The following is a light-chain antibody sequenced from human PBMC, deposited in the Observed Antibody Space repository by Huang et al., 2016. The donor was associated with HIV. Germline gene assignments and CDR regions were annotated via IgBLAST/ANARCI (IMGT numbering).Light chain of an antibody. CDR2: LGS. CDR3: MPALQTPPYT. Sequence: DIVMTQSPLALPVTPGEPASISCRASQSLLHSNGYNYLDWYLHKPGQSPKLLIYLGSNLASGVTDRFSVSGSGTDFTLKISTVEAEDVGVYYCMPALQTPPYTFGQGTKLEIK. V-gene: IGKV2-28*01. J-gene: IGKJ2*01. CDR1: QSLLHSNGYNY.